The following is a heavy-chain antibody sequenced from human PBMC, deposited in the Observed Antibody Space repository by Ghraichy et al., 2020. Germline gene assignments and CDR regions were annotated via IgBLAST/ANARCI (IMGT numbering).Heavy chain of an antibody. J-gene: IGHJ4*02. Sequence: ASVKVSCKASGYTFTSYGISWVRQAPGQGLEWMGWISAYNGNTNYAQKLQGRVTMTTDTSTSTAYMELRSLRSGDTAVYYCARDFFQWLVSGTIYFDYWGQGTLVTVSS. CDR2: ISAYNGNT. CDR3: ARDFFQWLVSGTIYFDY. D-gene: IGHD6-19*01. V-gene: IGHV1-18*01. CDR1: GYTFTSYG.